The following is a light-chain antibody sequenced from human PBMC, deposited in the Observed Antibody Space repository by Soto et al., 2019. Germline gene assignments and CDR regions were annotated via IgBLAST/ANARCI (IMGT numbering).Light chain of an antibody. CDR2: GAS. CDR1: QSVSNN. J-gene: IGKJ1*01. V-gene: IGKV3-15*01. Sequence: EIVLTQSPATLSVSPGDRATLSCRASQSVSNNLAWYQQKPGQAPRLLIFGASTRATGVPARFSGSGSGTEFTLTITSLQPEDLAIYYCQQYNNWPPWTPGRGTKVEI. CDR3: QQYNNWPPWT.